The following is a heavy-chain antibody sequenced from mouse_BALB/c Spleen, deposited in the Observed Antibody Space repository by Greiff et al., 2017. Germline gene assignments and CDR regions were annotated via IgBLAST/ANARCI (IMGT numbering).Heavy chain of an antibody. CDR1: GYSITSDYA. D-gene: IGHD1-1*01. CDR2: ISYSGST. Sequence: EVMLVESGPGLVKPSQSLSLTCTVTGYSITSDYAWNWIRQFPGNKLEWMGYISYSGSTSYNPSLKSRISITRDTSKNQFFLQLNSVTTEDTATYYCARKGDYYGSAHWYFDVWGAGTTVTVSS. J-gene: IGHJ1*01. CDR3: ARKGDYYGSAHWYFDV. V-gene: IGHV3-2*02.